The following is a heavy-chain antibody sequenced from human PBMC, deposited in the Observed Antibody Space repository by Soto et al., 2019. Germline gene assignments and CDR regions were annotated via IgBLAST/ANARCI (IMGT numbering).Heavy chain of an antibody. Sequence: PGGSLRLSCAASGFTFSSYEMNWVRQAPGKGLEWVSYISSSGSTIYYADSVKGRFTISRDNAKNSLYLQMNSLRAEDTAVYYCARSPLLLWFGELSPGGMDVWGQGTTVTVSS. V-gene: IGHV3-48*03. CDR2: ISSSGSTI. CDR1: GFTFSSYE. D-gene: IGHD3-10*01. CDR3: ARSPLLLWFGELSPGGMDV. J-gene: IGHJ6*02.